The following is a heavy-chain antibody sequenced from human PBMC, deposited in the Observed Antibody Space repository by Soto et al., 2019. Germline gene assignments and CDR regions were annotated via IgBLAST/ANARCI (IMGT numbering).Heavy chain of an antibody. V-gene: IGHV4-30-2*01. CDR3: ARDPPGAGPDFDL. Sequence: QLHLQESGSGLVEPSQTLSLTCAVSGGSISSGGYSWNWIRLPPGKGLEWIGFMSHSGSTYYNPSLKSRVTISVDRSKNQFSLELTSVTAADTAVYYYARDPPGAGPDFDLWGQGTLVTVSS. CDR1: GGSISSGGYS. J-gene: IGHJ4*02. CDR2: MSHSGST. D-gene: IGHD1-26*01.